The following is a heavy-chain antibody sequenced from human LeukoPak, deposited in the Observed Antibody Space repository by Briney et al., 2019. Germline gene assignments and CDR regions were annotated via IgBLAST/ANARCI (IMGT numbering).Heavy chain of an antibody. CDR1: GFTFSKYR. V-gene: IGHV3-7*01. Sequence: PGGSLRLSCVVSGFTFSKYRMTWVRQAPGKGLEWVANINQDGSDIYYLDSLGGRITISRDNAAGSVFLHLDNLTVEDTAVYYCARSQSTMATWSLDYWGRGTRVTVSS. CDR2: INQDGSDI. J-gene: IGHJ4*02. CDR3: ARSQSTMATWSLDY. D-gene: IGHD5/OR15-5a*01.